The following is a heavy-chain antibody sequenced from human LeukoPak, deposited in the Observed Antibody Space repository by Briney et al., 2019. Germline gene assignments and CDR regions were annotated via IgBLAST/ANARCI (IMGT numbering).Heavy chain of an antibody. CDR3: ASWSRWLQLVIDY. V-gene: IGHV3-11*01. CDR2: ISGGSRTI. D-gene: IGHD5-24*01. J-gene: IGHJ4*02. Sequence: GGSLRLSCAASGFTFSDYYMNWIRQAPGKGLEWVSSISGGSRTINYADSVKGRFTISRDNAKNSLYLQMNSLRAEDTAVYYCASWSRWLQLVIDYWGQGTLVTVSS. CDR1: GFTFSDYY.